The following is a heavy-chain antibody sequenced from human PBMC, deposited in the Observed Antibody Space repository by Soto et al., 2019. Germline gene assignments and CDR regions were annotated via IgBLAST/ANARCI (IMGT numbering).Heavy chain of an antibody. CDR1: GGSFSSYA. CDR3: ASGYFDSSGYSIDY. CDR2: LILILGTA. V-gene: IGHV1-69*01. J-gene: IGHJ4*02. Sequence: QVQLVQSGAEVRKPGSSVKVSCQSFGGSFSSYAFSWVRQAPGQGLEWMGGLILILGTADYDQKFKDRVTFTADESTSTAYMEVSSLESEDTAIYYCASGYFDSSGYSIDYWGQGTQVTVSS. D-gene: IGHD3-22*01.